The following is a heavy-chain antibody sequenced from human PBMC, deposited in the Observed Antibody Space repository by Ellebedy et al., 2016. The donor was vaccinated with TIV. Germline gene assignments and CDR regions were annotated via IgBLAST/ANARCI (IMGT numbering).Heavy chain of an antibody. V-gene: IGHV3-30-3*01. Sequence: GGSLRLSCAASGFTFSSYDMHGVRQAPGKGLAWVAVILYDGSNKFYEDSVKGRFTISRDNSKNTLYLQMNSLRAEDTAVYYCARGGFGSWFDYWGQGTLVTVSS. J-gene: IGHJ4*02. CDR2: ILYDGSNK. CDR3: ARGGFGSWFDY. CDR1: GFTFSSYD. D-gene: IGHD6-13*01.